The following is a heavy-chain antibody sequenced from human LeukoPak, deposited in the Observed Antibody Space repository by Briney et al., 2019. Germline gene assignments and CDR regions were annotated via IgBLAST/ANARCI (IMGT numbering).Heavy chain of an antibody. CDR1: GGTFSSYA. CDR2: MNPNSGNT. V-gene: IGHV1-8*02. J-gene: IGHJ3*02. Sequence: GASVKVSCKASGGTFSSYAINWVRQATGQGLEWMGWMNPNSGNTGYAQKFQGRVTMTRNTSISTAYMELSSLRSEDTAVYYCARVGSNDAFDIWGQGTMVTVSS. CDR3: ARVGSNDAFDI.